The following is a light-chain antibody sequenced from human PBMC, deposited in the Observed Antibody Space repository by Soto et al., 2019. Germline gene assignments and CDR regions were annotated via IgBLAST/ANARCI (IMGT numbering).Light chain of an antibody. CDR2: GAS. CDR3: QNYDTSPT. V-gene: IGKV3-20*01. J-gene: IGKJ1*01. CDR1: QSVSRNY. Sequence: EIVLTQSPGTLSLSAGERATLSCRASQSVSRNYLAWYQHKPGQAPTALIYGASNRATGVPDRFSGSGSGTDFTLTISRLEPEDFAVYYCQNYDTSPTFGQGTKVDIK.